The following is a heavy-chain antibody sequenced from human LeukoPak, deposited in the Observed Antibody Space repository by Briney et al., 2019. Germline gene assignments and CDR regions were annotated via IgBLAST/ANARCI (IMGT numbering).Heavy chain of an antibody. CDR2: VSTSGST. D-gene: IGHD1-26*01. J-gene: IGHJ4*02. Sequence: SQTLSLTCTVSGASISSGSYYWRWLRQPAGTGLKWIGRVSTSGSTNYNPSLQSRVTISVDTSKNQFSLKLTSVTAADTAVYFCARGSLGADYWGQGTLVTVSS. CDR1: GASISSGSYY. V-gene: IGHV4-61*02. CDR3: ARGSLGADY.